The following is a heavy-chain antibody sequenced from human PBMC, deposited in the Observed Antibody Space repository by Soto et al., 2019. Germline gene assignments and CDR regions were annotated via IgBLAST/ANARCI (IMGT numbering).Heavy chain of an antibody. D-gene: IGHD4-17*01. CDR1: GYSFTSYW. J-gene: IGHJ3*02. CDR2: IDPSDSYT. Sequence: GESLKISCKGPGYSFTSYWISWVRQMPGKGLEWVGRIDPSDSYTNYSPSFQGLVTISADKSISTAYLQWSSLKASDTAMYYCARVFYGGDAFDIWGQGTMVTVSS. V-gene: IGHV5-10-1*01. CDR3: ARVFYGGDAFDI.